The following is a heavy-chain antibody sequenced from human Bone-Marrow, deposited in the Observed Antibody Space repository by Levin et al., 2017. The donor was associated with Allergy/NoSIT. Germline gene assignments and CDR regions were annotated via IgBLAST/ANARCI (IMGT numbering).Heavy chain of an antibody. V-gene: IGHV3-7*03. CDR1: GFTFSSYW. Sequence: GESLKISCAASGFTFSSYWMSWVRQAPGKGLEWVANIKQDGSEKYYVDSVKGRFTISRDNAKNSLYLQMNSLRAEDTAVYYCARDLVYSGYTSWYFDLWGRGTLVTVSA. CDR2: IKQDGSEK. J-gene: IGHJ2*01. CDR3: ARDLVYSGYTSWYFDL. D-gene: IGHD5-12*01.